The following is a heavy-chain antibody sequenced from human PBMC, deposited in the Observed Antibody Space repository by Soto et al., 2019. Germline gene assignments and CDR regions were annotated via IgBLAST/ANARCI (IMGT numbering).Heavy chain of an antibody. CDR2: IIPIFGTA. Sequence: SVKVSCKASGGTFSSYAISWVRQAPGQGLEWMGGIIPIFGTANYAQKFQGRVTITADESTSTAYMELSSLRSEDTAVYYCATEWELLNYYGMDVWGQGTTVTVSS. J-gene: IGHJ6*02. V-gene: IGHV1-69*13. CDR3: ATEWELLNYYGMDV. CDR1: GGTFSSYA. D-gene: IGHD1-26*01.